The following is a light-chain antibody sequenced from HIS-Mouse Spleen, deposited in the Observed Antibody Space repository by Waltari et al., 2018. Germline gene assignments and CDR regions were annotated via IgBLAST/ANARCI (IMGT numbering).Light chain of an antibody. J-gene: IGLJ3*02. CDR3: CSYAGSSTYWV. CDR1: SSDVGSYHL. CDR2: EGS. V-gene: IGLV2-23*01. Sequence: QSALTQPASVSGSPGPSIPISCTGTSSDVGSYHLVPWYQQHPGKAPKLMIYEGSKRPSGVSNRFSGSKSGNTASLTISGLQAEDEADYYCCSYAGSSTYWVFGGGTKLTVL.